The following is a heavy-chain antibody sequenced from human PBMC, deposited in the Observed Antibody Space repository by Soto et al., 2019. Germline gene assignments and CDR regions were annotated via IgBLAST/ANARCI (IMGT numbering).Heavy chain of an antibody. CDR3: AKDIAAAGTIGYWYYGMDV. CDR2: ISWNSGSI. CDR1: GFTFDDYA. Sequence: GGSLRLSCAASGFTFDDYAMHWVRQAPGKGLEWVSGISWNSGSIGYADSVKGRFTISRDNAKNSLYLQMNSLRAEDTALYYCAKDIAAAGTIGYWYYGMDVWGQGTTVTVSS. J-gene: IGHJ6*02. V-gene: IGHV3-9*01. D-gene: IGHD6-13*01.